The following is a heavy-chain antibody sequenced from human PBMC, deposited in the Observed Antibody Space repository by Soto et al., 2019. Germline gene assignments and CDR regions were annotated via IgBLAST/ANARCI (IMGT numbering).Heavy chain of an antibody. V-gene: IGHV1-18*01. D-gene: IGHD4-4*01. CDR2: ISAHNGNT. CDR1: GYTFTSYG. Sequence: QVQLVQSGAEVKKPGASVKVSCKASGYTFTSYGISWVRQAPGQGLEWMGWISAHNGNTIYAQKLQGRVTMTTDTSASTAYMGARSLRSDDTAGYFCARALTPADYWGQGTLVTVSS. CDR3: ARALTPADY. J-gene: IGHJ4*02.